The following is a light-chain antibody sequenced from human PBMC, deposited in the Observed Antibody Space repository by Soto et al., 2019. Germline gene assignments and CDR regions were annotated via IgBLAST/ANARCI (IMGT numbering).Light chain of an antibody. CDR1: QTISSY. CDR2: AAS. J-gene: IGKJ5*01. Sequence: DIHMTHSPCSLSASFVERVSITCRASQTISSYLNWYQQKPGKAPNLLIYAASSLRSGVPSKFSGSGSGTDFTLTISSLQPEDAATYYCQQSYNTPSFGQGTRLEIK. V-gene: IGKV1-39*01. CDR3: QQSYNTPS.